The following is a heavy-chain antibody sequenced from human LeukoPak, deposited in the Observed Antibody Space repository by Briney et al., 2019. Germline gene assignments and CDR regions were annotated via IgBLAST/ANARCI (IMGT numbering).Heavy chain of an antibody. CDR3: ARVKGSYSVDY. CDR2: ISSSSSHT. Sequence: GGSLRLSCAASGFTFSDYYMSWLRQAPGKGLEWVSYISSSSSHTHYADSVKGRFTISRDKAKNSLYLQMSSLRVEDTAVYYCARVKGSYSVDYWGQGTLVIVSS. J-gene: IGHJ4*02. CDR1: GFTFSDYY. D-gene: IGHD3-10*01. V-gene: IGHV3-11*06.